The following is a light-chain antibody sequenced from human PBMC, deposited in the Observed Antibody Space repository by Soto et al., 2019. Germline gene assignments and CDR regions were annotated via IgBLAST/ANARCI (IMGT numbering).Light chain of an antibody. V-gene: IGKV3-15*01. CDR3: QQYNNWPFFT. CDR2: GAS. J-gene: IGKJ3*01. Sequence: EIVMTQSAATLSVSPGERATLSCRASQRVSSNLAWYQQKPGQAPRLLIYGASTRATGIPARFSGSGSGTEFTLTISILQSEDFAVYYCQQYNNWPFFTFGPGTKVDIK. CDR1: QRVSSN.